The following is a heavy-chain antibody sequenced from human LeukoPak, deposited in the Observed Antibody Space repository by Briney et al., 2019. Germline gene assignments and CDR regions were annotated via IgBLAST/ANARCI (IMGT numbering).Heavy chain of an antibody. CDR3: TVNSGSYFPIIDAFDI. V-gene: IGHV3-15*01. J-gene: IGHJ3*02. CDR2: IKSKTDGGTT. Sequence: PGGSLRLSCAASGFTFSNAWMSWVRQAPGKGLEWVGRIKSKTDGGTTDYAAPVKGRFTISRDDSKNTLYLQMNSLKTEDTAVYYCTVNSGSYFPIIDAFDIWGQGTMVTVSS. D-gene: IGHD1-26*01. CDR1: GFTFSNAW.